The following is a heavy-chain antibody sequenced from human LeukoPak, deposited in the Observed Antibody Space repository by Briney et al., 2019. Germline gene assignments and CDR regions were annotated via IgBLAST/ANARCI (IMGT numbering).Heavy chain of an antibody. CDR2: ISYDGSNK. Sequence: GGSLRLSCAASGFTFSSYAMHWVRQAPGKGLEWVAVISYDGSNKYYADPVKGRFTISRDNSKNTLYLQMNSLRAEDTAVYYCAKAGHYGDYEHYFDYWGQGTLVTVSS. CDR1: GFTFSSYA. V-gene: IGHV3-30-3*01. D-gene: IGHD4-17*01. CDR3: AKAGHYGDYEHYFDY. J-gene: IGHJ4*02.